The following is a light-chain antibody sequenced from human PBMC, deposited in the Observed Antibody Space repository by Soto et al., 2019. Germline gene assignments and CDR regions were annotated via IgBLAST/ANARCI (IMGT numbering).Light chain of an antibody. CDR1: SSDVGGYNY. CDR2: EVT. J-gene: IGLJ1*01. CDR3: MSYAGMYTYV. Sequence: ALTQPPSASGSPGQSVTISCTGTSSDVGGYNYLSWYQHRPGKAPQLIIYEVTKRPSGVPNRFFGSKSGNTASLTVSGLQAEDEADYFCMSYAGMYTYVFGTGTKVTVL. V-gene: IGLV2-8*01.